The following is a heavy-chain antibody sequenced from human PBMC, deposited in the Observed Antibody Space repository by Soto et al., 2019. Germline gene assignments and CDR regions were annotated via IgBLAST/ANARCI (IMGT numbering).Heavy chain of an antibody. Sequence: GESLKISCKGSGYSFALYWIGWVRQMPGKGLEWMGIIYPDDSDIRYSPSLQGQVTVSADKSISTAYLQWSSLKASDTAIYYCARQYGSGSFDYWGQGTLVTVSS. D-gene: IGHD3-10*01. CDR2: IYPDDSDI. V-gene: IGHV5-51*01. CDR3: ARQYGSGSFDY. CDR1: GYSFALYW. J-gene: IGHJ4*02.